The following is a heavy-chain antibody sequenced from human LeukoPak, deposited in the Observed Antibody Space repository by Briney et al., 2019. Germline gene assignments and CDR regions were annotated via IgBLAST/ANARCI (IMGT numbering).Heavy chain of an antibody. J-gene: IGHJ4*02. V-gene: IGHV3-23*01. CDR2: VTNSGGST. D-gene: IGHD4-17*01. CDR3: AKHDYGDFTPSPFPI. Sequence: PGGSLRLSCAASGFTFSSYGMHWVRQAPGKGLEWVCTVTNSGGSTYHADSVKGRFTISRDNSKNTLSLQMNSLRAEDTAVYYCAKHDYGDFTPSPFPIWGQGTLVTVSS. CDR1: GFTFSSYG.